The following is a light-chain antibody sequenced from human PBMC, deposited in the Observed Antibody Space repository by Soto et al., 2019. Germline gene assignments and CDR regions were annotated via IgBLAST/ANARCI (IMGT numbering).Light chain of an antibody. CDR3: QQYGSSSQT. Sequence: EIVLTQSPGTLSLSPGERATLSCRASQSVSNSQLAWYQQKPGQAPRLLMFGASSRATGIPDRFSGSGAGTDFTLTISRLEAEDFAVYYCQQYGSSSQTFGQGTKVEIK. J-gene: IGKJ1*01. CDR2: GAS. CDR1: QSVSNSQ. V-gene: IGKV3-20*01.